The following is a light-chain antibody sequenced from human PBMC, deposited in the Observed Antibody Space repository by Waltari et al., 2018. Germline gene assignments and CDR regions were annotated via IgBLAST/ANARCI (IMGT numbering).Light chain of an antibody. V-gene: IGKV1-12*01. Sequence: DIQMTQSPTSVSASVGDRVTITCRASQSILSWLAWYQQKPGKAPKLLISAASGLESGVPARFSGRGSGTDFTLTISSLQPEDFATYYCQQADRLPLTFGGGTKVEIK. CDR1: QSILSW. CDR2: AAS. J-gene: IGKJ4*01. CDR3: QQADRLPLT.